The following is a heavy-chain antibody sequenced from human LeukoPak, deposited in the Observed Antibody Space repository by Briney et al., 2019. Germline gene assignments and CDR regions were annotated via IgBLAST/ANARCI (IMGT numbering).Heavy chain of an antibody. CDR1: GFTSSRHW. Sequence: PVGSLRLSCAVSGFTSSRHWMSWVRQTPEKGLEWVANIKEDASEENYVDSVKGRFTISRDNAKNSLHLQMNSLRAEDTAVYYCAIAAGWELGYWGQGTLVTVSS. V-gene: IGHV3-7*01. J-gene: IGHJ4*02. CDR2: IKEDASEE. CDR3: AIAAGWELGY. D-gene: IGHD6-25*01.